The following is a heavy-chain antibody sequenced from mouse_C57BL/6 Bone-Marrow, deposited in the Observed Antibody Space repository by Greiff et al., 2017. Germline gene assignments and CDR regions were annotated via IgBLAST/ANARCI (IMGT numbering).Heavy chain of an antibody. CDR2: IWRGGIT. CDR3: ARKENPLGTMDY. Sequence: VQLQQSGPGLVQPSQSLSIPCTVSGFSLSSYGVHWVRQSPGKGLEWLGVIWRGGITDYNAAFISRLTISRDISKSQVFFKMSSLPADDTAIYYCARKENPLGTMDYWGQGTSVTVSS. V-gene: IGHV2-2*01. CDR1: GFSLSSYG. J-gene: IGHJ4*01.